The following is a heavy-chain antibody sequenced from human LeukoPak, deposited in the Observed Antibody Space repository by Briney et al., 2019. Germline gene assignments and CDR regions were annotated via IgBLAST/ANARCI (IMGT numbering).Heavy chain of an antibody. V-gene: IGHV4-34*01. D-gene: IGHD3-3*01. CDR3: AIPSSGRVKAFDY. J-gene: IGHJ4*02. Sequence: PSETLSLTCAVYGGSFSGYYWRWIRQPPGKGLEWIGEINHSGSTNYNPSLKSRVTISVDTSKNQFSLKLSSVTAADTAVYYCAIPSSGRVKAFDYWGQGTLVTVSS. CDR1: GGSFSGYY. CDR2: INHSGST.